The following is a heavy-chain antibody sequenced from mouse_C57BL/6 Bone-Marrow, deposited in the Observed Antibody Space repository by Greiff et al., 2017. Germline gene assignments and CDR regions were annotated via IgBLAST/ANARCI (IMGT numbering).Heavy chain of an antibody. CDR3: ASMDY. CDR1: GFTFSSYA. Sequence: EVMLMESGGGLVKPGGSLKLSCAASGFTFSSYAMSWVRQTPEKRLEWVATISDGGSYTYYPDNVKGRFTISRDNAKNNLYLQMSHLKSEDTAMYYCASMDYWGQGTSVTVSS. CDR2: ISDGGSYT. J-gene: IGHJ4*01. V-gene: IGHV5-4*03.